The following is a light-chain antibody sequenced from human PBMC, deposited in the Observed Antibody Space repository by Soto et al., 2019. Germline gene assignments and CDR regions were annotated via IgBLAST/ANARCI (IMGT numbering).Light chain of an antibody. CDR3: SSYTSSSTRV. Sequence: VLTQPASVSGSPGQSITISCTGTSSDVGAYDYVSWYQQHPDKAPKLMIYEVSNRPSGVSNRFSGSKSVNTATLTISGLQTEDEADYYCSSYTSSSTRVFGTGTKVTV. V-gene: IGLV2-14*03. CDR2: EVS. CDR1: SSDVGAYDY. J-gene: IGLJ1*01.